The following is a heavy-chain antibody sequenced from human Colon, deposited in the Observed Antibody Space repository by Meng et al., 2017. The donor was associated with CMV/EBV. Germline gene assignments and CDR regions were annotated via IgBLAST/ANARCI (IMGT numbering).Heavy chain of an antibody. CDR3: TRDLYRCSSTSCFYDGMDV. CDR2: INPSSGGT. V-gene: IGHV1-2*02. CDR1: GYTFTGYY. J-gene: IGHJ6*02. D-gene: IGHD2-2*01. Sequence: ASVKVSCMASGYTFTGYYMHWVRQAPGQGLEWMGWINPSSGGTNHAQQFQGRVTMTRDTSISTAFMELSRLRSDDTAVYYCTRDLYRCSSTSCFYDGMDVWGQGTTVTVSS.